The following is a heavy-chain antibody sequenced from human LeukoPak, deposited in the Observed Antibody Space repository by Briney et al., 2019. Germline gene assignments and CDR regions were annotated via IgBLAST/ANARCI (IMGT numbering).Heavy chain of an antibody. CDR3: ARVRDYDILTGYYIRTGFDP. CDR2: IYYSGST. D-gene: IGHD3-9*01. J-gene: IGHJ5*02. CDR1: GGSISSYY. Sequence: SETLSLTCTVSGGSISSYYWSWIRQPPGKGLEWIGYIYYSGSTNYNPSLKSRVTISVDTSKSQFSLKLSSVTAADTAVYYCARVRDYDILTGYYIRTGFDPWGQGTLVTVSS. V-gene: IGHV4-59*01.